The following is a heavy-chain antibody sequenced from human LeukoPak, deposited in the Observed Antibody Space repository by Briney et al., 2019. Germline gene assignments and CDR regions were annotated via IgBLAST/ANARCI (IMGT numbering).Heavy chain of an antibody. CDR2: IYHSGST. J-gene: IGHJ4*02. CDR1: GYSISSGYY. D-gene: IGHD6-19*01. V-gene: IGHV4-38-2*01. CDR3: ARVRVVGSSGWYKD. Sequence: SETLSLTCAVSGYSISSGYYWGWIRQPPGKGLEWIGSIYHSGSTYYNPSLKSRVTISVDTSKNQFSLKLSSVTAADTAVYYCARVRVVGSSGWYKDWDQGTLVTVSS.